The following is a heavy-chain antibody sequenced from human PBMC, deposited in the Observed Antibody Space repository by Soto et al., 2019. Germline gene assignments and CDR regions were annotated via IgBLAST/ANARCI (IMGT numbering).Heavy chain of an antibody. J-gene: IGHJ4*02. V-gene: IGHV3-23*01. D-gene: IGHD6-6*01. CDR1: GFIFRSYG. Sequence: EVQLLESGGALVQPGGSLRLSCAASGFIFRSYGMNWVRQAPGRGLEWVSSISDSGSSTYYADSVKGRFTVSRDNSKNTLFLEMNSLRGEDTAVYYCAKRGIYSSSSPHFDQWGQGTLVTVSS. CDR3: AKRGIYSSSSPHFDQ. CDR2: ISDSGSST.